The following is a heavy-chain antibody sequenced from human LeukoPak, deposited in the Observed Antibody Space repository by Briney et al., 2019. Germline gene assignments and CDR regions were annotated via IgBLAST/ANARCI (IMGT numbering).Heavy chain of an antibody. CDR3: ARRRYPGYSSGLFDY. D-gene: IGHD6-19*01. V-gene: IGHV4-39*01. Sequence: SETLSLTCTVSGGSISSSTYFWGWIRQPPGEGLECIGSIYYSGTTYYNPSLKSRVTISVDTSNNQFSLKLSSVTAADTAVYYCARRRYPGYSSGLFDYWGQGTLVTVSS. CDR1: GGSISSSTYF. CDR2: IYYSGTT. J-gene: IGHJ4*02.